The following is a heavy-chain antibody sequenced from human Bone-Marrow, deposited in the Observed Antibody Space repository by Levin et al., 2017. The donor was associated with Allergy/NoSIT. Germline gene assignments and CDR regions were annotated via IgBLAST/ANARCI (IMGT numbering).Heavy chain of an antibody. CDR3: ARVTTTMTNTNWYFDR. J-gene: IGHJ2*01. CDR1: GFSFSDYD. CDR2: IGKPADT. D-gene: IGHD4-17*01. Sequence: PGGSLRLSCVASGFSFSDYDMHWVRQGTGKGLEWVSAIGKPADTHYTDSVKGRFTISRENAKNALYLQMDSLRGGDTAVYYCARVTTTMTNTNWYFDRWGRGTLVTVSS. V-gene: IGHV3-13*01.